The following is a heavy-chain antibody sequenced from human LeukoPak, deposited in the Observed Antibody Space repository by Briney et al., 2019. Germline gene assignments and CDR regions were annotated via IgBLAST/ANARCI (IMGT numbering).Heavy chain of an antibody. CDR2: INHSGST. CDR1: GGSFSGYY. CDR3: ARDMILGRWFDP. J-gene: IGHJ5*02. D-gene: IGHD2-15*01. V-gene: IGHV4-34*01. Sequence: SSETLSLTCAVYGGSFSGYYWSWIRQPPGKGLEWIGEINHSGSTNYNPSLKSRVTISVDTSKNQFSLKLSSVTAADTAVYYCARDMILGRWFDPWGQGTLVTVSS.